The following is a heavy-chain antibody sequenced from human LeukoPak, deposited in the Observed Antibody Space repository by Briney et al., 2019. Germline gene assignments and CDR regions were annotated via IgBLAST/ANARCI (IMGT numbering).Heavy chain of an antibody. CDR3: ARLDILTGNYYYFNF. D-gene: IGHD3-9*01. Sequence: GSLRLSCAASGFTFSSYWMHWVRQAPGMGLVWVSRISGDGSTTSYADSVKGRFTISRDNAKNTLYLRMNSLRAEDTAVYYCARLDILTGNYYYFNFWGQGTLVTVSS. J-gene: IGHJ4*02. CDR1: GFTFSSYW. V-gene: IGHV3-74*01. CDR2: ISGDGSTT.